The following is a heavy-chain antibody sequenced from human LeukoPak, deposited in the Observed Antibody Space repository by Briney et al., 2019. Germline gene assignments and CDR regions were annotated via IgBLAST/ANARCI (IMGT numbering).Heavy chain of an antibody. D-gene: IGHD3-10*01. J-gene: IGHJ4*02. CDR3: ATPELGIIMVRGVIAAFDY. CDR1: GFTFSSYA. Sequence: PGGSLRLSCAASGFTFSSYAMSWVRQAPGKGLEWVSVISGSGGSTYYADSVKGRFTISRDNSKNTLYLQMNSLRAEDTAVYYCATPELGIIMVRGVIAAFDYWGQGTLVTVSS. CDR2: ISGSGGST. V-gene: IGHV3-23*01.